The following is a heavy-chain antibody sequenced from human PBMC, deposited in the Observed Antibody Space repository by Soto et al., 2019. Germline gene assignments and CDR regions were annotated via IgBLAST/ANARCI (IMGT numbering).Heavy chain of an antibody. CDR1: GYTFTSYA. Sequence: GASVKVSCKASGYTFTSYAMHWVRQAPGQRLEWMGWINAGNGNTKYSQKFQGRVTITADESTSTAYMELSSLRSEDTAVYYCARVYDDFWSGYWSPQYYYYYGMDVWGQGTTVTVSS. V-gene: IGHV1-3*01. D-gene: IGHD3-3*01. J-gene: IGHJ6*02. CDR3: ARVYDDFWSGYWSPQYYYYYGMDV. CDR2: INAGNGNT.